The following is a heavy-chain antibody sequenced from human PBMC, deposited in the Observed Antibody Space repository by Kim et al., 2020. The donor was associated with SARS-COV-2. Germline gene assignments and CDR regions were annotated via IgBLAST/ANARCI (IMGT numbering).Heavy chain of an antibody. CDR2: ISYDGSNK. CDR1: GFTFSSYA. V-gene: IGHV3-30*04. CDR3: ARDGRGYCSGGSCYSTDFDY. D-gene: IGHD2-15*01. J-gene: IGHJ4*02. Sequence: GGSLRLSCAASGFTFSSYAMHWVRQAPGKGLDWVAVISYDGSNKYYADSVKGRFTISRDNSKNTLYLQMNSLRAEDTAVYYCARDGRGYCSGGSCYSTDFDYWGQGTLVTVSS.